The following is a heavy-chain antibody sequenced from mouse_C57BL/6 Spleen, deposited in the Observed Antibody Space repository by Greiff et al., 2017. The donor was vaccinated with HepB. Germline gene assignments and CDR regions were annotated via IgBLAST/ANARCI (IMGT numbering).Heavy chain of an antibody. Sequence: QVQLQQSGPELVKPGASVKISCKASGYAFSSSWMNWVKQRPGKGLEWIGRIYPGDGDTNYNGKFKGKATLTADKSSSTAYMQLSSLTSEDSAVYFCARGIITTVVPDVWGTGTTVTVSS. CDR2: IYPGDGDT. V-gene: IGHV1-82*01. CDR3: ARGIITTVVPDV. J-gene: IGHJ1*03. D-gene: IGHD1-1*01. CDR1: GYAFSSSW.